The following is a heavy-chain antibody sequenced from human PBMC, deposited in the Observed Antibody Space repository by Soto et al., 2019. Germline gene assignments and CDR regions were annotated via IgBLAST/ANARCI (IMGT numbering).Heavy chain of an antibody. J-gene: IGHJ4*02. CDR3: ARDPESESRPFDY. V-gene: IGHV3-11*01. D-gene: IGHD6-13*01. CDR2: ISSSGSTI. CDR1: GFTLSDYY. Sequence: PGGSLRLSCAASGFTLSDYYMSWIRQAPGKGLEWVSYISSSGSTIYYADSVKGRFTISRDNAKNSLYLQMNSLRAEDKAVYYCARDPESESRPFDYWGQGTLVTVSS.